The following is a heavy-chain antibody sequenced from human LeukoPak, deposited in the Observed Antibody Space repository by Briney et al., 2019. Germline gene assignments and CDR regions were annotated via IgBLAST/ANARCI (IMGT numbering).Heavy chain of an antibody. J-gene: IGHJ4*02. Sequence: SETLSLTCTVSGGSISSSSYYWGWIRQPPGKGLEWIGSIYYSGNTYYNPSLKSRVTISVDTSKSQFSLTLSSVTAADTAVYFCARRSTSGSYYFDCWGQGTLITVSS. CDR3: ARRSTSGSYYFDC. D-gene: IGHD6-19*01. V-gene: IGHV4-39*01. CDR1: GGSISSSSYY. CDR2: IYYSGNT.